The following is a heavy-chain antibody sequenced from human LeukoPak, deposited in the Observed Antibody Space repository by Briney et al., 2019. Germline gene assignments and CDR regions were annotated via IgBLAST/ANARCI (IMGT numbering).Heavy chain of an antibody. CDR3: ANTKWELPNLDY. J-gene: IGHJ4*02. D-gene: IGHD1-26*01. Sequence: PGGSLRLSCAASGFTFSSYAMSWVRQAPGEGLERVSAISAGAGSTFYADSVKGRFTISRDNSNSTLYLQMNSLRAQDTAIYFCANTKWELPNLDYWGQGTLVTVSS. V-gene: IGHV3-23*01. CDR1: GFTFSSYA. CDR2: ISAGAGST.